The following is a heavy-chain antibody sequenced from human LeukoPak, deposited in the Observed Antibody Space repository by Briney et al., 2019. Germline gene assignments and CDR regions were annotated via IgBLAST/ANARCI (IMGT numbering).Heavy chain of an antibody. CDR3: ARERPSYYDILTGYYPRSLPYYLDY. J-gene: IGHJ4*02. V-gene: IGHV4-34*01. D-gene: IGHD3-9*01. CDR1: GGSFSGYY. CDR2: INHSGST. Sequence: PSETLSLTCAVYGGSFSGYYWSWIRQPPGKGLEWIGEINHSGSTNYNPSLKSRVTISVDTSKNQFSLKLSSVTAAVTAVYYCARERPSYYDILTGYYPRSLPYYLDYWGQGTLVTVSS.